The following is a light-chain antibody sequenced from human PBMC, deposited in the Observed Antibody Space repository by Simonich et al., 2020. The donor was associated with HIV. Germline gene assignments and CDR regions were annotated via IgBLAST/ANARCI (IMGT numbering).Light chain of an antibody. J-gene: IGKJ2*01. CDR3: QQSYSTPMYT. V-gene: IGKV1-39*01. CDR1: QSISSW. CDR2: AAS. Sequence: DIQMTQSPSTLSASVGDRVTITCRASQSISSWLAWYQQKPGKAPKLLIYAASSLQSGVPSRFSGSGSGTDFTLTISSLQPEDFATYYCQQSYSTPMYTFGQGTKLEIK.